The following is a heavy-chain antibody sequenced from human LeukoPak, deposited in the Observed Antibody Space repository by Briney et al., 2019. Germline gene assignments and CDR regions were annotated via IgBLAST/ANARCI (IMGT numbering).Heavy chain of an antibody. CDR3: ARVRYSSSWYSFDY. D-gene: IGHD6-13*01. CDR2: INPQSGGT. CDR1: GYTFTAYF. Sequence: GASVKVSCRASGYTFTAYFILWVRQAPGQGLEWMGWINPQSGGTNYAKKYQRRVTMTRDTSITTVDMELRSLRSDDTAVYYCARVRYSSSWYSFDYWGQGTLVTVSS. J-gene: IGHJ4*02. V-gene: IGHV1-2*02.